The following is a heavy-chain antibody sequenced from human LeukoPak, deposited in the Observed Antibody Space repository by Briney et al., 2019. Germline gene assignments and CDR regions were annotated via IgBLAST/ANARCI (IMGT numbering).Heavy chain of an antibody. Sequence: PGGSLRLSCAASGFTFSSYSMYWVRQAPGKGLEWVSSISSSSSYIYYADSVKGRFTISRDNAKNSLYLQMNSLRAEDTAVYYCARDKDDILTGCVDYWGQGTLVTVSS. CDR3: ARDKDDILTGCVDY. V-gene: IGHV3-21*01. D-gene: IGHD3-9*01. J-gene: IGHJ4*02. CDR2: ISSSSSYI. CDR1: GFTFSSYS.